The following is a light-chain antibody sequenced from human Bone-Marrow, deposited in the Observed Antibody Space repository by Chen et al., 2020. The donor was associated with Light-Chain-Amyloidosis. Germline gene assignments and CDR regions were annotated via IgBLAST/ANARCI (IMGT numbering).Light chain of an antibody. Sequence: SYELTQPPSVSVSPGQTARITCSGDDLPTKYAYWYQQKPGQAPVLVIHRDTERPSGISERFSGSSAGTTATLTISGVQAEDEADYPCQSADSSGTYEVIFGGGTKLPVL. CDR1: DLPTKY. V-gene: IGLV3-25*03. CDR2: RDT. J-gene: IGLJ2*01. CDR3: QSADSSGTYEVI.